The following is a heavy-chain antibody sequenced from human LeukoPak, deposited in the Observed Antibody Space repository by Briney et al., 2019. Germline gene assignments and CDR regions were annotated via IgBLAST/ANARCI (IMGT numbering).Heavy chain of an antibody. CDR1: GYTFTGYY. V-gene: IGHV1-8*02. CDR2: MNPNSGNT. J-gene: IGHJ5*02. CDR3: AREDYYDSGSFDP. D-gene: IGHD3-22*01. Sequence: ASVKVSCEASGYTFTGYYMHWVRQAPGQGLEWMGWMNPNSGNTAYAQKFQGRVTMTRNTSISTAYMELSSLRSEGTAVYYCAREDYYDSGSFDPWGQGTLVTVSS.